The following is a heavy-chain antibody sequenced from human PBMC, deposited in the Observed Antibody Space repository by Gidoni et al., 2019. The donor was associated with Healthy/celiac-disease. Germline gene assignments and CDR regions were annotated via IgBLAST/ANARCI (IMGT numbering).Heavy chain of an antibody. D-gene: IGHD3-10*01. CDR2: IIGSGGST. V-gene: IGHV3-23*01. Sequence: EVQLLESGGGLVQPGGSLRLSCAASGFTFSSYAMSWVRQAPGKGLEWVSAIIGSGGSTYYADSVKGRFTISRDNSKNTLYLQMNSLRAEDTAVYYCANGVAATPTPDYYYYGMDVWGQGTTVTVS. CDR3: ANGVAATPTPDYYYYGMDV. J-gene: IGHJ6*02. CDR1: GFTFSSYA.